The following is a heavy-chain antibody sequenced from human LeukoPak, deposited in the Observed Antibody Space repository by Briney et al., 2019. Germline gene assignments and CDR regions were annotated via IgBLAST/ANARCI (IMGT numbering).Heavy chain of an antibody. CDR2: IRYDGSNK. CDR3: AKDLPPYYYDSSGYYPH. V-gene: IGHV3-30*02. CDR1: GFTFSSYG. D-gene: IGHD3-22*01. Sequence: GGSLRLSCAASGFTFSSYGMHWVRQAPGKGLEWVAFIRYDGSNKYYADSVKGRFTISRDNSKNTLYLQMNSLRAEDTAVYYCAKDLPPYYYDSSGYYPHWGQGTLVTVSS. J-gene: IGHJ4*02.